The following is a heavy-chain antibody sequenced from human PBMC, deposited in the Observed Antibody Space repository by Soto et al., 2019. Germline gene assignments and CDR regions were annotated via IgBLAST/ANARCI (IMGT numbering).Heavy chain of an antibody. CDR3: TRSCSGGSCYSGPGY. Sequence: GGSLRLSCAASGFTFSNAWMNWVRQAPGKGLEWVGRIKSRTDGGTADYAAPVKGRFTISRDDSKNTAYLQMNSLKTEDTAVYYCTRSCSGGSCYSGPGYWGQGTLVTVSS. D-gene: IGHD2-15*01. V-gene: IGHV3-15*07. CDR2: IKSRTDGGTA. CDR1: GFTFSNAW. J-gene: IGHJ4*02.